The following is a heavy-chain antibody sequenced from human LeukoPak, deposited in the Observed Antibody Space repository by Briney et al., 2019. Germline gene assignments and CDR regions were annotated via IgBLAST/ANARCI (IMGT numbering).Heavy chain of an antibody. CDR1: GGSFSGYY. Sequence: SETLSLTCAVYGGSFSGYYWSWIRQPPGKGLEWIGEINHSGSTNYNPSLKSRVTISVDTSKNQSSLKLSSVTAADTAVYYCARGSRLSFVDYWGQGTLVTVSS. CDR3: ARGSRLSFVDY. D-gene: IGHD2-15*01. J-gene: IGHJ4*02. CDR2: INHSGST. V-gene: IGHV4-34*01.